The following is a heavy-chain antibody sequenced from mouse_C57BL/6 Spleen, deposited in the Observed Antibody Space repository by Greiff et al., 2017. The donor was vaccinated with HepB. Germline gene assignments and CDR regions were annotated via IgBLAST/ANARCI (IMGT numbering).Heavy chain of an antibody. V-gene: IGHV1-80*01. CDR1: GYAFSSYW. CDR3: ARSAITTVDSWFAY. J-gene: IGHJ3*01. CDR2: IYPGDGDT. Sequence: QVQLQQSGAELVKPGASVKISCKASGYAFSSYWMNWVKQRPGKGLEWIGQIYPGDGDTNYNGKFKGKATLTADKSSSTAYMQLSSLTSEDSAVYFCARSAITTVDSWFAYWGQGTLVTVAA. D-gene: IGHD1-1*01.